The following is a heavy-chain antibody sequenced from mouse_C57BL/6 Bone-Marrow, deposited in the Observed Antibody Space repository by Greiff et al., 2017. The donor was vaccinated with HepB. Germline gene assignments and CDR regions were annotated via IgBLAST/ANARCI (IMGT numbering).Heavy chain of an antibody. D-gene: IGHD2-3*01. V-gene: IGHV5-9-1*02. CDR1: GFTFSSYA. CDR3: TREGWLLRFAY. Sequence: EVKVEESGEGLVKPGGSLKLSCAASGFTFSSYAMSWVRQTPEKRLEWVAYISSGGDYIYYADTVKGRFTISRDNARNTLYLQMSSLKSEDTAMYYCTREGWLLRFAYWGQGTLVTVSA. J-gene: IGHJ3*01. CDR2: ISSGGDYI.